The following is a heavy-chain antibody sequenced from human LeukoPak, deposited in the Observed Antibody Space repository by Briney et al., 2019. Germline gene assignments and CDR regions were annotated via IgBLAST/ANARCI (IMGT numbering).Heavy chain of an antibody. V-gene: IGHV4-59*08. Sequence: PSETLSLTCTVSGGSISSYYWSWIRQPPGKGLEWIGYIYYSGRTNYNPSLKSRVTISVDTSKNQFSLKLSSVTAADTAVYYCARHKWELRYFDLWGRGTLVTVSS. CDR2: IYYSGRT. D-gene: IGHD1-26*01. CDR1: GGSISSYY. CDR3: ARHKWELRYFDL. J-gene: IGHJ2*01.